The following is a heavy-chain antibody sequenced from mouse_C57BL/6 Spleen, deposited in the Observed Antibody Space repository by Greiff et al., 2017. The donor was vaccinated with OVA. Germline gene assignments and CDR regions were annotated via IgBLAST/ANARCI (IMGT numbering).Heavy chain of an antibody. CDR1: GYAFTNYL. D-gene: IGHD2-2*01. Sequence: VQLQQSGAELVRPGPSVKVSCKASGYAFTNYLIEWVKQRPGQGLEWIGVINPGSGGTNYNEKFKGKATLTADKSSSTAYMQLSSLTSEDSAVYFCVYGYDGAYWGQGTLVTVSA. CDR3: VYGYDGAY. J-gene: IGHJ3*01. CDR2: INPGSGGT. V-gene: IGHV1-54*01.